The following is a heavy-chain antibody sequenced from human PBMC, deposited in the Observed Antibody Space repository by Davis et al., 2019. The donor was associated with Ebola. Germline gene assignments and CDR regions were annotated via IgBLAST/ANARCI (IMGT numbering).Heavy chain of an antibody. CDR2: INPSGGST. Sequence: ASVKVSCKASGYTFTSYYMHWVRQAPGQGLEWMGIINPSGGSTSYAQKFQGRVTMTRDTSTSTVYMELSSLRSEDTAVYYCARVGDYGDYSGNYYYYGMDVWGQGTTVTVSS. V-gene: IGHV1-46*01. J-gene: IGHJ6*02. CDR1: GYTFTSYY. CDR3: ARVGDYGDYSGNYYYYGMDV. D-gene: IGHD4-17*01.